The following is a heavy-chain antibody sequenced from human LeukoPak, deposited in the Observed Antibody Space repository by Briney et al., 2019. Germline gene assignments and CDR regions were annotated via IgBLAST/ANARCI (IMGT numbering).Heavy chain of an antibody. D-gene: IGHD6-6*01. CDR3: ARSSSSSRYYYYYGMDV. J-gene: IGHJ6*02. Sequence: PSGGSLRLSCAASGFTFSSYAMSWVRQAAGKGLEWVSAISGSGGSAYYADSVKGRFTISRDNSKNTLYLQMNSLRAEDTAVYYCARSSSSSRYYYYYGMDVWGQGTTVTVSS. CDR1: GFTFSSYA. CDR2: ISGSGGSA. V-gene: IGHV3-23*01.